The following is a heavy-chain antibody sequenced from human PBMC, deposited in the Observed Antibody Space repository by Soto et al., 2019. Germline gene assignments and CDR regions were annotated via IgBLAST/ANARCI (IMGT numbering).Heavy chain of an antibody. CDR1: GFTFSSYS. CDR2: ISSSSSYI. CDR3: ARVYDILTGYYPYYYGMDV. V-gene: IGHV3-21*01. J-gene: IGHJ6*02. Sequence: EVQLVESGGGLVKPGGSLRLSCAASGFTFSSYSMNWVRQAPGKGLEWVSSISSSSSYIYYADSVKGRFTISRDNAKNSLYLQMNRLRAEDTAVYYCARVYDILTGYYPYYYGMDVWGQGTTVTVSS. D-gene: IGHD3-9*01.